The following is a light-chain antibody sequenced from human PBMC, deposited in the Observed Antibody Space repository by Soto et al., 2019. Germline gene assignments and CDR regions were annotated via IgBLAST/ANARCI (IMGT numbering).Light chain of an antibody. V-gene: IGLV2-11*01. CDR1: RSDVGGYNF. J-gene: IGLJ2*01. CDR2: DVA. Sequence: QSALTQPRSVSGSPGQSVTISCTGTRSDVGGYNFVSWYQQHPGKAPTLMIYDVAKRPSGVPDRFSGSKSADTASLTISGLQAEDEADYYCCSYAGNRVIFGGGTKLTGL. CDR3: CSYAGNRVI.